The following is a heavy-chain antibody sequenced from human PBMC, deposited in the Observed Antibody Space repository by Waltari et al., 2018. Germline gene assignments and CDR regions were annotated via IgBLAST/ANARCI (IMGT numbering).Heavy chain of an antibody. Sequence: VQLVDSGGGVVKPGGSLSPSCSALGFTSSRSWMSWVRQAPGKGVEWIGRIKSETDGGTTDYAAPVKGRFTISRDDSKNTLYLQLNSLKTEDTAVYYCTTGGVKGPHDAFDIWGQGAMVTVSS. V-gene: IGHV3-15*01. J-gene: IGHJ3*02. CDR3: TTGGVKGPHDAFDI. CDR1: GFTSSRSW. D-gene: IGHD2-8*01. CDR2: IKSETDGGTT.